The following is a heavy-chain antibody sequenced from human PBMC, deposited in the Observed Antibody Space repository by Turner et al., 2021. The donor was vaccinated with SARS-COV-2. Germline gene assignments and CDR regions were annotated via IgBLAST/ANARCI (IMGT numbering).Heavy chain of an antibody. CDR3: ARDSTPYYYDTSGYYYGSDYFDY. CDR2: SSSSGSFI. CDR1: AFTFSNYG. V-gene: IGHV3-21*01. J-gene: IGHJ4*02. D-gene: IGHD3-22*01. Sequence: EVQLVACGGGLVKPGGTLRLSCSAYAFTFSNYGMNWVRQAPGKGLEWVSSSSSSGSFIYYADSVKGRFTISRDNAKNSLYLQMNSLRAEDTAVYYCARDSTPYYYDTSGYYYGSDYFDYWGQGTLVTVSS.